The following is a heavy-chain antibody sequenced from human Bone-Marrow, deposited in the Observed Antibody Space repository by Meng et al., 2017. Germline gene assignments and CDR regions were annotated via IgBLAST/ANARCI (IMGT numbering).Heavy chain of an antibody. J-gene: IGHJ4*02. CDR1: DGSISSYY. CDR3: VRGVYGSSWEKYFDY. V-gene: IGHV4-59*01. Sequence: QVPQLQWGHVVAHPSATLALPCPVSDGSISSYYWSWIRQPPGNGLEWIGYIYYSGSTNYNPSLKSRVTISVDTSKNQFSLKVNSVTAADTAVYYCVRGVYGSSWEKYFDYWGQGTLVTVSS. D-gene: IGHD6-13*01. CDR2: IYYSGST.